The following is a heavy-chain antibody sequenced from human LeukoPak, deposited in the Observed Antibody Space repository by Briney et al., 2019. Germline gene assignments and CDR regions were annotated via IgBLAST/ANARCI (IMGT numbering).Heavy chain of an antibody. CDR1: GGSISSGDYY. J-gene: IGHJ4*02. CDR2: IYYTGST. CDR3: ARSKGVYYALRSFYNREDF. Sequence: SETLSLTCTVSGGSISSGDYYWTWIRQPPGKGLEWIGYIYYTGSTYYNPSLKSRITISVDTSKNQFSLKLSSVTAADTAVYYCARSKGVYYALRSFYNREDFWGQGTLVTVSS. D-gene: IGHD3-10*01. V-gene: IGHV4-30-4*01.